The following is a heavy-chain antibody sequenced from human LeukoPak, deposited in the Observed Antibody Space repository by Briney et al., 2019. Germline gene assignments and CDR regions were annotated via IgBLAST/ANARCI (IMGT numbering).Heavy chain of an antibody. D-gene: IGHD2-21*01. Sequence: SETLSLTCTVSGGPISSSSYYWGWIRQPPGKRLEWIGTIYYSGSTYYNPSLKSRVTISVDTSKNQFSLKLSSVTAADTAVYYCARHFSLFWYFDLWGRGTLVTVSS. J-gene: IGHJ2*01. CDR2: IYYSGST. V-gene: IGHV4-39*01. CDR1: GGPISSSSYY. CDR3: ARHFSLFWYFDL.